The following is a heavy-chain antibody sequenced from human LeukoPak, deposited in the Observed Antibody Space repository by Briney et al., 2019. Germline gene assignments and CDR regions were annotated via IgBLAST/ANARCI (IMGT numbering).Heavy chain of an antibody. CDR1: GYTFTSYA. D-gene: IGHD5-24*01. J-gene: IGHJ4*02. Sequence: ASVKVSCKASGYTFTSYAMNWVRQAPGQGLEWMGWINTNTGNPTYAQGFTGRFVFSLDTSVSTAYLQISSLKAEDTAVYYCASGEGDGYNYPTYYLDYWGQGTLVTVSS. CDR3: ASGEGDGYNYPTYYLDY. V-gene: IGHV7-4-1*02. CDR2: INTNTGNP.